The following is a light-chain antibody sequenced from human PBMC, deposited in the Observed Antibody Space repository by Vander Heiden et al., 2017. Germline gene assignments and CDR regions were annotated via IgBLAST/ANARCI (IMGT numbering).Light chain of an antibody. Sequence: DIVMTQSTDSLAVSLGERATINCKSSQSVFYSSNNKNYLAWYQQKPGQPPKLLIDWASTRASGVPDRFSGSGSETDFTLTITSLQAEDVAVYYCQQYYSIPPTFGQGTKLEI. CDR2: WAS. CDR3: QQYYSIPPT. V-gene: IGKV4-1*01. CDR1: QSVFYSSNNKNY. J-gene: IGKJ2*01.